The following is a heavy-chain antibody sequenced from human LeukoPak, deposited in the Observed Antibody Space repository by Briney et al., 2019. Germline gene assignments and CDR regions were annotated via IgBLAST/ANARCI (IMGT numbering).Heavy chain of an antibody. CDR3: ARDTGHYAPGTPGFTRFDP. CDR2: INPNSGGT. D-gene: IGHD3-10*01. J-gene: IGHJ5*02. Sequence: VASVKVSCKASGYTFTGYYMHWVRQAPGQGLEWMGWINPNSGGTNYAQKFQGRVTMTRDTSISTAYMELSRLRSDDTAIYYCARDTGHYAPGTPGFTRFDPWGQGTLVTVSS. CDR1: GYTFTGYY. V-gene: IGHV1-2*02.